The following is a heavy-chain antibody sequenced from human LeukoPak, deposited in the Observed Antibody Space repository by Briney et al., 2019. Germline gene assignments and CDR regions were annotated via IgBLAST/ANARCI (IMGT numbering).Heavy chain of an antibody. J-gene: IGHJ3*02. CDR1: GFTFSTYW. CDR2: INTDGSST. V-gene: IGHV3-74*01. Sequence: GGSLRLSCAASGFTFSTYWMHWVRQAPGKGLVWVSRINTDGSSTSYADSVKGRFTISRDNPKNTLYLQMNSLRVEDTAVYYCARVHWGNYYLNAFDIWGQGTMVTVSS. CDR3: ARVHWGNYYLNAFDI. D-gene: IGHD3-10*01.